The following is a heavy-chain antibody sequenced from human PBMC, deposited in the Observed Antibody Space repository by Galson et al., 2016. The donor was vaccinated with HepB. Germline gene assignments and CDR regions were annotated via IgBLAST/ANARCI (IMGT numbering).Heavy chain of an antibody. CDR2: IHSGGTT. Sequence: SLRLSCAASGFTVSSNYMTWVRQAPGKGLEWVSIIHSGGTTYYADSVKGRFTISKDNSKNTLYLQMNSLSAEDTAVYYCATGGGRRSKYYGMDVWGHGTMGTVSS. J-gene: IGHJ6*02. V-gene: IGHV3-53*01. CDR1: GFTVSSNY. CDR3: ATGGGRRSKYYGMDV. D-gene: IGHD1-26*01.